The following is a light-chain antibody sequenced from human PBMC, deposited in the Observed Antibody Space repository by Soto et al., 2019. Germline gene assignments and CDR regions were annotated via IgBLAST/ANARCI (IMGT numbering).Light chain of an antibody. V-gene: IGKV3D-15*01. CDR1: QSININ. Sequence: EVLMTQSPATLSVSPGERVTLSCRASQSININLAWYQQKPGQAPRVLIYGASSRASGIPDRFSGSGSGTDFTLTISRLEHDDFAFYYCQQYHSGPPLTFGGGTRVEIK. CDR3: QQYHSGPPLT. CDR2: GAS. J-gene: IGKJ4*01.